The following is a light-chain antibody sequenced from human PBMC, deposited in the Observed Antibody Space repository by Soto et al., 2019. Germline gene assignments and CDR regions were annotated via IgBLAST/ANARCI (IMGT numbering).Light chain of an antibody. CDR3: HQYGSSPLT. J-gene: IGKJ4*01. CDR1: QSVSSSY. Sequence: EIVLTQSPGPLSLSPGERATLSCRASQSVSSSYLARYQQKPGQAPRLLIYGASSRATGIPDRFSGSGSGTDFTLTISRLEPEEFAVYYCHQYGSSPLTFGGGTKVEIK. CDR2: GAS. V-gene: IGKV3-20*01.